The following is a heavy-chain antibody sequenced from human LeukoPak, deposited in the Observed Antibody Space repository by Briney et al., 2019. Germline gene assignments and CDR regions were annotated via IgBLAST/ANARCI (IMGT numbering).Heavy chain of an antibody. CDR2: IYTSGST. V-gene: IGHV4-61*02. Sequence: PSETLSLTCTVSGGSISSGSYYWSWIRQPAGKGLEWIGRIYTSGSTNYNPSLKSRVTISVDTSKNQFSLKLSSVTAADTAVYYCARDDLAGRSGFDYWGQGTLVTVSS. D-gene: IGHD2-15*01. J-gene: IGHJ4*02. CDR1: GGSISSGSYY. CDR3: ARDDLAGRSGFDY.